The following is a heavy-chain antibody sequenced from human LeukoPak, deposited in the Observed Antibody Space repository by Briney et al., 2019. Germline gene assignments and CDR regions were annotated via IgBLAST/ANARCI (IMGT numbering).Heavy chain of an antibody. CDR2: ISGHNWNT. CDR1: GYIFTSYG. CDR3: ASLRVGGVYFDY. V-gene: IGHV1-18*01. J-gene: IGHJ4*02. D-gene: IGHD2-8*02. Sequence: ASVKVSCKTSGYIFTSYGTTWVRQAPGQGLDGMGWISGHNWNTNYAQKLQGRVTMTTDTSTSTAYMELRSLRSDDTAVYYCASLRVGGVYFDYWGQGTLVTVSS.